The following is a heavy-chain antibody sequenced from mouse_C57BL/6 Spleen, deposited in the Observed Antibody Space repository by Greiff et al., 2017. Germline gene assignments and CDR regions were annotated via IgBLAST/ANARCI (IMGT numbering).Heavy chain of an antibody. CDR2: IHPNSGST. Sequence: VQLQQPGAELVKPGASVKLSCKASGYTFTSYWMHWVKQRPGQGLEWIGMIHPNSGSTNYNEKFKSKATLTVDKSSSTAYMQLSSVKSEDSALYDWEGGDGEGGFDGWGTGTTVTFSS. V-gene: IGHV1-64*01. CDR1: GYTFTSYW. D-gene: IGHD2-13*01. CDR3: EGGDGEGGFDG. J-gene: IGHJ1*03.